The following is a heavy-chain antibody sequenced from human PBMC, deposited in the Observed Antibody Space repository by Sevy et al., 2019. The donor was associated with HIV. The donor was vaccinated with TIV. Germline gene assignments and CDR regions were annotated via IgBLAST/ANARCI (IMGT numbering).Heavy chain of an antibody. D-gene: IGHD4-17*01. Sequence: SQTLSLTCAISGDSVSSNSAAWNWIRQSPSRGLEWLGRTYYRSKWYNDYAVSGKSRITINPDTSKNQFSLQLNSVTPEDTAVYYCAREGQATVTIRYYYYYMDVWGKGTTVTVSS. J-gene: IGHJ6*03. CDR3: AREGQATVTIRYYYYYMDV. CDR2: TYYRSKWYN. V-gene: IGHV6-1*01. CDR1: GDSVSSNSAA.